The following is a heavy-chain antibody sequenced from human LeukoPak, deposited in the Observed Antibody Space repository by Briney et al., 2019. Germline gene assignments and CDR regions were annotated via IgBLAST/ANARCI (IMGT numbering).Heavy chain of an antibody. J-gene: IGHJ4*02. CDR3: TREYSSGWPFDF. CDR2: IRSKADTYAT. V-gene: IGHV3-73*01. Sequence: SGGSLKLSCAASGFTFSDSAIHWVRQATGKGLERVGRIRSKADTYATTYGASLKGRFTISRDDSRNRAYLQMSSLRTEDTAVYYCTREYSSGWPFDFWGQGTLVTVSS. D-gene: IGHD6-19*01. CDR1: GFTFSDSA.